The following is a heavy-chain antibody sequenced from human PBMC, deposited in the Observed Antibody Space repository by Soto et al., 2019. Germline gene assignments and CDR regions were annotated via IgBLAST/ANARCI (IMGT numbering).Heavy chain of an antibody. V-gene: IGHV3-11*01. CDR1: GFAFSDFY. Sequence: GGSLRLSCAASGFAFSDFYMSWTRQAPGKGLEWISYIIGGGTTVFYADSVKGLFTISRDNAQKSLYLQMDSLTSEDTAIYYCARDREPSVYHGMAVWGQGTTVTVSS. CDR3: ARDREPSVYHGMAV. J-gene: IGHJ6*02. CDR2: IIGGGTTV.